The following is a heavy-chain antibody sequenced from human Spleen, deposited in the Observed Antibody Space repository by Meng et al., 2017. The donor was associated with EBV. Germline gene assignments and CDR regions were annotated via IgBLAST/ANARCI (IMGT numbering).Heavy chain of an antibody. CDR1: GGSVRSGTYY. CDR2: IYFTGST. J-gene: IGHJ4*02. D-gene: IGHD2-2*02. CDR3: ARKLYTDSFFDS. V-gene: IGHV4-61*01. Sequence: QVPLQEAGPGRVKPSETLSLTCTVSGGSVRSGTYYWSWIRQPPGKGLEWIGYIYFTGSTKYNPSLKTRVTISVDTSRNQFSLRLTSVTTADTAVYYCARKLYTDSFFDSWGQGTLVTVSS.